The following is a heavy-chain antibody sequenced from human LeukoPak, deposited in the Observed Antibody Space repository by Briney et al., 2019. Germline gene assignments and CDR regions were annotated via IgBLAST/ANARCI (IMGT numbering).Heavy chain of an antibody. CDR1: GFTFSSYS. V-gene: IGHV3-21*01. J-gene: IGHJ5*02. CDR3: ARDRDYPERGFDP. Sequence: GGSLRLSCAASGFTFSSYSMNWVRQAPGKGLEWVSSISSSSSYIYYADSVKGRFTISRDNAKNSLYLQMNSLRAEDTAVYYCARDRDYPERGFDPWGQGTLVTVSS. D-gene: IGHD4-11*01. CDR2: ISSSSSYI.